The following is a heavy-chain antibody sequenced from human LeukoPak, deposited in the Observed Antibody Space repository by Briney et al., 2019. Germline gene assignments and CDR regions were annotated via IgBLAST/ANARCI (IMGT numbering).Heavy chain of an antibody. CDR1: GGSISSSSYF. J-gene: IGHJ3*02. CDR3: ARARITIFGVVRDAFDI. CDR2: IYYSGST. D-gene: IGHD3-3*01. Sequence: PSETLSLTCTVSGGSISSSSYFWGWIRQSPGKGLEWIGSIYYSGSTYYNPSLKSRVTISVDTSKNQFSLKLSSVTAADTAVYYCARARITIFGVVRDAFDIWGQGTMVTVSS. V-gene: IGHV4-39*07.